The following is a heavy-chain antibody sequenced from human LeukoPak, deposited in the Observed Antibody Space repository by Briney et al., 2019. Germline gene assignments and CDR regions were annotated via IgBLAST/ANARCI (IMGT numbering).Heavy chain of an antibody. D-gene: IGHD6-13*01. CDR3: ARQAFTGSAAAGPNDAFDI. Sequence: GESLKISCKGSGYSFTSYWIGWVRQMPGKGLEWMGIIYPDDSDTRYSPSFQGQVTISADKSISTAYLQWSSLKASDTAMYYCARQAFTGSAAAGPNDAFDIWGQGTMVTVSS. J-gene: IGHJ3*02. V-gene: IGHV5-51*01. CDR2: IYPDDSDT. CDR1: GYSFTSYW.